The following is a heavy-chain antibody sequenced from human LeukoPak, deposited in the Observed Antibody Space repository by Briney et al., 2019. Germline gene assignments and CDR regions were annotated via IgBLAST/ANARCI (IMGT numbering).Heavy chain of an antibody. J-gene: IGHJ4*02. Sequence: SVKVSCKASGGTFSSDAISRLRQSPGQGLEWMGRIIPIFGIANYAQKFQGRVTITADKSTSTAYMELSSLRSEDTAVYYCARDGVEMATTLIFDYWGQGTLVTVSS. D-gene: IGHD5-24*01. CDR2: IIPIFGIA. CDR3: ARDGVEMATTLIFDY. CDR1: GGTFSSDA. V-gene: IGHV1-69*04.